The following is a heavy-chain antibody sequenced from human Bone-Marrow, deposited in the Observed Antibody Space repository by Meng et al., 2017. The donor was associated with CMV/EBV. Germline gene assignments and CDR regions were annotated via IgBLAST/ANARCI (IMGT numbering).Heavy chain of an antibody. D-gene: IGHD1/OR15-1a*01. Sequence: SETLSLTCAVSGYSISSSNWWGWIRQPPGKGLEWIGYIYYSGSIYYNPSLKSRVTMSVDTSKNQFSLKLSSVTAADTAVYYCARGRSRTGTRGWFDPWGQGTLVTVSS. V-gene: IGHV4-28*05. CDR3: ARGRSRTGTRGWFDP. CDR2: IYYSGSI. CDR1: GYSISSSNW. J-gene: IGHJ5*02.